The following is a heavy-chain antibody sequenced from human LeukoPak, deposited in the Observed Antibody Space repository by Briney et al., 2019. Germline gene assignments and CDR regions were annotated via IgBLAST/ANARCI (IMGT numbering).Heavy chain of an antibody. J-gene: IGHJ4*02. CDR1: GGSISSYY. V-gene: IGHV4-4*07. CDR3: ARAGGITLGGGWEDYFDY. D-gene: IGHD3-16*01. Sequence: SETLSLTCTVSGGSISSYYWSWIRQPAGKGLEWIGRIYTSGSTNYNPSLKSRVTMSVDTSKNQFSLKLSSVTAADTAVYYWARAGGITLGGGWEDYFDYWGQGTLVTVSS. CDR2: IYTSGST.